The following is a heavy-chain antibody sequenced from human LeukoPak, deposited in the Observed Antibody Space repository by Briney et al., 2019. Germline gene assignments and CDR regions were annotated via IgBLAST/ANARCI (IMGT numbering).Heavy chain of an antibody. CDR1: GFTFSSYA. Sequence: GGSLRLSCSASGFTFSSYAMHWVRQAPGKGLEYVSAISSFGGSTDYADSVKGRFTISRDNPKNMLYLQMNSLRAEDMAVYYCVKFGLGDYWGQGTLVTVSS. D-gene: IGHD3/OR15-3a*01. CDR2: ISSFGGST. CDR3: VKFGLGDY. J-gene: IGHJ4*02. V-gene: IGHV3-64D*09.